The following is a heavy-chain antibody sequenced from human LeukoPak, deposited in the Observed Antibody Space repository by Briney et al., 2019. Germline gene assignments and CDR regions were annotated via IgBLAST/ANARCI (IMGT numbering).Heavy chain of an antibody. J-gene: IGHJ4*02. D-gene: IGHD3-9*01. CDR1: GFTFSSYE. Sequence: PGGSLRLSCAASGFTFSSYEMNWVRQAPGKGLEWVSYISSSGSTIYYADSVKGRFTISRDNAKNSLYLQMNSLRAEDTAVYYCARFFMLRYFDWLPYFDCWGQGTLVTVSS. V-gene: IGHV3-48*03. CDR3: ARFFMLRYFDWLPYFDC. CDR2: ISSSGSTI.